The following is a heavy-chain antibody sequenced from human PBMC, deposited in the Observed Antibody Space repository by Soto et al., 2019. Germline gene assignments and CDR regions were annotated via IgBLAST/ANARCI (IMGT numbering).Heavy chain of an antibody. CDR2: IYWDDDK. Sequence: QITLRESGPTLMKPTQTLTLTCTFSGFSLTTSGVGVGWIRQPPGKALEWLALIYWDDDKRYSPSLNSRLTITMDTSKNQVVLTMTNMDPVDTATYYSARSQSKGVSGPYFDYWGQGTLVTVSS. CDR3: ARSQSKGVSGPYFDY. D-gene: IGHD3-3*01. V-gene: IGHV2-5*02. CDR1: GFSLTTSGVG. J-gene: IGHJ4*02.